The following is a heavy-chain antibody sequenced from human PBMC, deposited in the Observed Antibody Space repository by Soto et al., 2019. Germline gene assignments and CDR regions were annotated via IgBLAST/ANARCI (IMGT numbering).Heavy chain of an antibody. CDR3: AIHFYYGSGSYYAVDY. Sequence: VQLLESGGGLVQPGGSLRLSCVVSGFTCNNYAMNWVRQAPGKGLEWVSGISASGGSTYYADAVKGRFTISRDSSKHTLCLQLNSLRADDTAIYYSAIHFYYGSGSYYAVDYWGPGTLVTVSS. J-gene: IGHJ4*02. CDR2: ISASGGST. V-gene: IGHV3-23*01. D-gene: IGHD3-10*01. CDR1: GFTCNNYA.